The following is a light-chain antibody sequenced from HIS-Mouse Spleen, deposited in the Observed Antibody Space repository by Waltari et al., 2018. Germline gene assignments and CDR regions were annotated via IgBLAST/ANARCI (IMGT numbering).Light chain of an antibody. J-gene: IGLJ3*02. CDR3: SSYAGSNNWV. Sequence: QSALTQPPSASGSPGQSVTISCTGTSSDVGGYTSVSWYQPPPGKAPKLMIYEVSKRTSGVPDRFSGSKSGNTASLTVSGLQAGDEADYYCSSYAGSNNWVFGGGTKLTVL. V-gene: IGLV2-8*01. CDR2: EVS. CDR1: SSDVGGYTS.